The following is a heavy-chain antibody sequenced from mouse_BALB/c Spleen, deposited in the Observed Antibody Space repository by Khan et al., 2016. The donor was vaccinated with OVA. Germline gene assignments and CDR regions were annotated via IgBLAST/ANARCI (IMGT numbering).Heavy chain of an antibody. CDR2: INPSTGYT. CDR3: ARRGLRWDFDY. CDR1: GYTFINYW. D-gene: IGHD1-1*01. V-gene: IGHV1-7*01. Sequence: QVQLQQSGAELAKPGASVKMSCKASGYTFINYWILWVKQRPGQGLEWIGYINPSTGYTDYNQNLKEKATLTADKSSSTAYMQLSSLTSEDSAVYYCARRGLRWDFDYWGQGTTLTVSS. J-gene: IGHJ2*01.